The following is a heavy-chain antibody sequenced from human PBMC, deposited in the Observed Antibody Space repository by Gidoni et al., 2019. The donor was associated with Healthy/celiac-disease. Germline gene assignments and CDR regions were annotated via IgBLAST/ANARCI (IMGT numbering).Heavy chain of an antibody. CDR1: GDTFNTYT. D-gene: IGHD2-2*02. J-gene: IGHJ4*02. CDR3: ARGGYCSTTSCYKYFDY. Sequence: QVQLVQSGAEVKKPGSSVKVSCKASGDTFNTYTFSWVRQAPGQGLEWMGRIIPFLGIANYAQKFQGRITITADKSTSTAYMELSSLRSEDTAVYYCARGGYCSTTSCYKYFDYWGQGTLVTVSS. V-gene: IGHV1-69*02. CDR2: IIPFLGIA.